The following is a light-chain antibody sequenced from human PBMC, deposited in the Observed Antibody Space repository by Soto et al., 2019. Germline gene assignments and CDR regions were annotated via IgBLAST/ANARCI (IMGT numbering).Light chain of an antibody. J-gene: IGKJ4*01. CDR2: GAS. Sequence: ETVMTQSPATLSVSPGERATLSCRASQSVSSNLAWYQQRPGQAPSLLIYGASTRAAGIPDRFSGSGSGTDFTLTISRLEPEDFAVYYCQQYGSSLTFGGGTKVDIK. CDR3: QQYGSSLT. CDR1: QSVSSN. V-gene: IGKV3-20*01.